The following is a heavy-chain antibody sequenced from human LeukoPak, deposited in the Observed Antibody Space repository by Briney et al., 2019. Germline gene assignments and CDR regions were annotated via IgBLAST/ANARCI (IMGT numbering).Heavy chain of an antibody. CDR2: IYTSGST. J-gene: IGHJ2*01. CDR3: ARRRYFDL. Sequence: PSETLSLTCTVSGGSISSYYWSWIRQPPGKGLEWIGYIYTSGSTNYNPSLKSRVTISVDTSKNQFSPKLSSVTAADTAVYYCARRRYFDLWGRGTLVTVSS. CDR1: GGSISSYY. V-gene: IGHV4-4*09.